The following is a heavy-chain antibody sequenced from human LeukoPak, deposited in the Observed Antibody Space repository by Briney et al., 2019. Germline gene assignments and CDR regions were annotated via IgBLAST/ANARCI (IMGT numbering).Heavy chain of an antibody. J-gene: IGHJ4*02. CDR3: ARLAPYPGVWASDY. V-gene: IGHV4-59*08. CDR2: IYYSGST. Sequence: PSETLSLTCTVSGSSISGHYWNWTRQPPGKGLEWIGYIYYSGSTSYNPSLKSRVTISVDTSKNQFSLKLTSVTAADTAVYYCARLAPYPGVWASDYWGQGTLVTVSS. D-gene: IGHD1-26*01. CDR1: GSSISGHY.